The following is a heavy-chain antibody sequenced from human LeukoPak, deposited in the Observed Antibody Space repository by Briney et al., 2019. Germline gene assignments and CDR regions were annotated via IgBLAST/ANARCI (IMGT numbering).Heavy chain of an antibody. CDR1: GYTFTSYD. CDR3: ARGGWLLNAFDI. D-gene: IGHD5-12*01. J-gene: IGHJ3*02. V-gene: IGHV1-8*03. Sequence: ASVKVSCKASGYTFTSYDINWVRQATGQGLEWMGWMNPNSGNTGYARKFQGRVTITRNTSISTAYMELSSLRSEDTAVYYCARGGWLLNAFDIWGQGTMVTVSS. CDR2: MNPNSGNT.